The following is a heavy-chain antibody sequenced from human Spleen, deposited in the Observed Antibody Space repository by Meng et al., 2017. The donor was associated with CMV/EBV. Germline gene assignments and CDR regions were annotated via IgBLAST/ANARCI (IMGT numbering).Heavy chain of an antibody. D-gene: IGHD2-21*01. V-gene: IGHV4-34*01. CDR2: INHSGST. J-gene: IGHJ4*02. CDR1: GGSFSGYY. CDR3: GRGPYCGGDCYSSVDS. Sequence: SETLSLTCAVYGGSFSGYYWSWIRQPPGKGLEWIGEINHSGSTNYNPSLKSRVTISVDTSKNQFSLKLRSVIAADTAVYYCGRGPYCGGDCYSSVDSWGQGTLVTVSS.